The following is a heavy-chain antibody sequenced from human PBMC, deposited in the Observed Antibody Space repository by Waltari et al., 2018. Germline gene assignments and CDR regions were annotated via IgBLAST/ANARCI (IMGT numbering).Heavy chain of an antibody. CDR3: AREKGYSSGNFDY. CDR2: IYPDDSDT. V-gene: IGHV5-51*01. CDR1: GSSFTTYW. D-gene: IGHD6-19*01. J-gene: IGHJ4*02. Sequence: EVQMVQSGAEVKKPGESLKISCQGSGSSFTTYWIGWVRQMPGKGLEWMGFIYPDDSDTRYSPSFQGQVTISADKSISTTYLQWNTLKASDTAMYYCAREKGYSSGNFDYWGQGTLVTVSS.